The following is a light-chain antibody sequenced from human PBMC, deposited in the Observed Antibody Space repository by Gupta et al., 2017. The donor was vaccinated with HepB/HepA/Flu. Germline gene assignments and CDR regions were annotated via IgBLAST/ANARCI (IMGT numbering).Light chain of an antibody. V-gene: IGLV2-14*03. CDR3: TSYTARSTVV. Sequence: QSALTQPASVSGSPGQSITISCSGTSSDVGAYDHVSWYQHHPGKPPKLRGDGVNNRHSGVSERCAASKAGKAALLSISVHEADDDAYYFCTSYTARSTVVFGGGTKLTVL. CDR1: SSDVGAYDH. CDR2: GVN. J-gene: IGLJ3*02.